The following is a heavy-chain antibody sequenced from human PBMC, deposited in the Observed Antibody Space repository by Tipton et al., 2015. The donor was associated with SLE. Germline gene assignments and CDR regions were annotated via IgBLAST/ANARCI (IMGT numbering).Heavy chain of an antibody. J-gene: IGHJ4*02. V-gene: IGHV3-33*01. CDR2: KWYDGSNK. CDR1: GFTFSSYG. D-gene: IGHD3-22*01. CDR3: ARESYYYDSSGYYYLDY. Sequence: SLRLSCAASGFTFSSYGMHWVRQAPGKGLEWVAVKWYDGSNKYYADSVKGRFTISRDNSKNTLYLQMNSLRAEDTAVYYCARESYYYDSSGYYYLDYWGQGTLVTVSS.